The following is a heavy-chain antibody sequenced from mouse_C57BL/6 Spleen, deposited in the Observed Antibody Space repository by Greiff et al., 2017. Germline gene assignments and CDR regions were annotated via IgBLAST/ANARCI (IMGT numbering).Heavy chain of an antibody. CDR3: AYGNYQHRY. D-gene: IGHD2-1*01. CDR2: IDPSDSYT. CDR1: GYTFTSYW. V-gene: IGHV1-69*01. J-gene: IGHJ3*01. Sequence: QVQLQQPGAELVMPGASVQLSCKASGYTFTSYWMHWVKQRPGQGLEWIGEIDPSDSYTNYNQKFKGKSTLTVDKSSSTAYMQLRSLTSEDSAVYYCAYGNYQHRYGGQGTLVTVSA.